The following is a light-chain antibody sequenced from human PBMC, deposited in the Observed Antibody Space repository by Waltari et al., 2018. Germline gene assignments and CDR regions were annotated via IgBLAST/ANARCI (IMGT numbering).Light chain of an antibody. Sequence: QSALTQPASVSGSPGQSITISCTGTSSGVGSYNLVSWYQQHPGKAPKLMLYEGSKRPSGVSKRFSGSKSGNTASLTISGLQAEDEADYYCCSYAGVVFGGGTKLTIL. V-gene: IGLV2-23*01. CDR1: SSGVGSYNL. J-gene: IGLJ2*01. CDR3: CSYAGVV. CDR2: EGS.